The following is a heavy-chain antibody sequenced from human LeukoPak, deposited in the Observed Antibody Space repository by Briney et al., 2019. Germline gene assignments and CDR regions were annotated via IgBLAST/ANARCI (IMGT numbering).Heavy chain of an antibody. V-gene: IGHV3-11*04. J-gene: IGHJ3*02. D-gene: IGHD2-2*01. CDR1: GFTFSDYY. Sequence: GGSLRLSCAASGFTFSDYYMSWIRQAPGKGLEWVSYISSSGSTIYYADSVKGRFTISRDNSKNTLYLQMNSLRAEDTAVYYCASLMEKASCYGCKYAFDIWGQGTMVTVSS. CDR2: ISSSGSTI. CDR3: ASLMEKASCYGCKYAFDI.